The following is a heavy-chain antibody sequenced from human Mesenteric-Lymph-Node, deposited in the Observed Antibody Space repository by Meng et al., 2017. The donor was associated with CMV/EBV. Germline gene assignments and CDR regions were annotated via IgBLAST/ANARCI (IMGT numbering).Heavy chain of an antibody. Sequence: GSLRLSCTVSGGSISSSSYYWGWIRQPPGKGLEWIGSIYYSGSTYYNPSPKSRVTISVDTSKNQFSLKLSSVTAADTAVYYCARLGGDSSSSVYATFDYWGQGTLVTVSS. J-gene: IGHJ4*02. CDR2: IYYSGST. V-gene: IGHV4-39*01. CDR3: ARLGGDSSSSVYATFDY. D-gene: IGHD6-6*01. CDR1: GGSISSSSYY.